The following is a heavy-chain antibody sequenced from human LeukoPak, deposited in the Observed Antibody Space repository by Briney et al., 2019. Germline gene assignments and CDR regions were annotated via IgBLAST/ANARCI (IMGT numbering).Heavy chain of an antibody. V-gene: IGHV4-59*12. J-gene: IGHJ4*02. CDR2: IYYSGSI. CDR1: GASISSYY. CDR3: AREFEGDGYVY. Sequence: SETLSLTCTVSGASISSYYWTWIRQPPGKELEWVGHIYYSGSIYYNPSLKSRVTISVDTSKNQFSLKLSSVTAADTAVYYCAREFEGDGYVYWGQGTLVTVSS. D-gene: IGHD5-24*01.